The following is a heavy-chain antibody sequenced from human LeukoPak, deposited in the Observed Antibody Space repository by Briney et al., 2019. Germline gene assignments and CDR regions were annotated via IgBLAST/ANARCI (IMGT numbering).Heavy chain of an antibody. CDR3: ARGGGVRFLEWLLSDNWFDP. J-gene: IGHJ5*02. Sequence: SETLSLTCAVYGGSFSGYYWSWIGHPPGKGLEWIGYIYYSGSTNYNPSLKSRVTISVDTSKNQFSLKLSSVTAADTAVYYCARGGGVRFLEWLLSDNWFDPWGQGTLVTVSS. CDR2: IYYSGST. D-gene: IGHD3-3*01. V-gene: IGHV4-59*01. CDR1: GGSFSGYY.